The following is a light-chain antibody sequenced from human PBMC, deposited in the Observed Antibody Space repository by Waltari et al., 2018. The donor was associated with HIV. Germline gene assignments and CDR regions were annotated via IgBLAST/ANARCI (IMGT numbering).Light chain of an antibody. CDR2: DDS. CDR1: TLGSKT. V-gene: IGLV3-21*02. Sequence: SYVLTQPPSVSVAPGQTNSITCGEHTLGSKTLNWYQQKPGQAPVLVFYDDSYRPSGIPERFSGANTGNTATLTISRVEDGDEADYYCQVWDSSSDVVFGGGTKLTVL. J-gene: IGLJ2*01. CDR3: QVWDSSSDVV.